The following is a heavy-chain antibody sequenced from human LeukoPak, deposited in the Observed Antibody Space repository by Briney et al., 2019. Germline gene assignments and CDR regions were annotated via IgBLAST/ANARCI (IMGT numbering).Heavy chain of an antibody. V-gene: IGHV3-11*04. D-gene: IGHD2-2*01. CDR2: ISSSGSTI. Sequence: AGGSLRLSCAASGFTFSDYYMSWIRQATGKGLEWVSYISSSGSTIYYADSVKGRFTISRDNAKNSLYLQMNSLRAEDTAVYYCARVGYCSSTSCYGDYYYYYMDVWGKGTTVTVSS. CDR1: GFTFSDYY. J-gene: IGHJ6*03. CDR3: ARVGYCSSTSCYGDYYYYYMDV.